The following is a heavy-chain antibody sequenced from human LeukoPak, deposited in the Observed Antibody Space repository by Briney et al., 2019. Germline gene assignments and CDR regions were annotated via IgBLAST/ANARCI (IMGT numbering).Heavy chain of an antibody. Sequence: SETLSLTCAVYGGSFSGYYWSWIRQPPGKGLEWIGEINHSGSTNYNPSLKSRVTISVDTSKNQFSLKLSSVTAADTAVYYCARGHCSGGSCYFDYWGQGTLVTVSS. D-gene: IGHD2-15*01. V-gene: IGHV4-34*01. CDR3: ARGHCSGGSCYFDY. CDR1: GGSFSGYY. CDR2: INHSGST. J-gene: IGHJ4*02.